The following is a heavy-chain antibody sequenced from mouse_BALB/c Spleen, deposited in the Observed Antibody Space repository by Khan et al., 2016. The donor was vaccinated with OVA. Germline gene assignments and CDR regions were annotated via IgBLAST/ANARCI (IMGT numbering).Heavy chain of an antibody. CDR3: SRWSDYYAMDY. J-gene: IGHJ4*01. CDR1: GYTFTNYW. Sequence: VKLLESGAELVRPGASVKLSCKASGYTFTNYWINWMKQRPGQGLEWIGNIYPSDSYSNYTQEFKDKATLTVDKSSSTAYMQLSGPTSEDSAVYYCSRWSDYYAMDYWGQGTSVTVSS. V-gene: IGHV1-69*02. CDR2: IYPSDSYS.